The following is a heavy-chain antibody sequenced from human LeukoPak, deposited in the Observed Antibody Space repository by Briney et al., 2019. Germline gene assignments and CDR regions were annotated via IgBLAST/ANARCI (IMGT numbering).Heavy chain of an antibody. J-gene: IGHJ6*03. CDR2: INPNSGGT. CDR3: ARDGDYYGSGSYLAPYYYYMDV. V-gene: IGHV1-2*02. Sequence: ASVTVSCTASGYTFTGYYMHWVRQAPGQGLEFMGWINPNSGGTNYAQMFHRRATLTRDTSISTAYLELSRLRSDDTAVYYCARDGDYYGSGSYLAPYYYYMDVWGKGTTVTVFS. CDR1: GYTFTGYY. D-gene: IGHD3-10*01.